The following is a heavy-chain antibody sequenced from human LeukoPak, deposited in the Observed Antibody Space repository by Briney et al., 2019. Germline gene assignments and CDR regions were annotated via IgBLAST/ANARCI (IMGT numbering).Heavy chain of an antibody. CDR2: ISAYNGNT. J-gene: IGHJ6*02. V-gene: IGHV1-18*01. CDR1: GYTFTSYG. D-gene: IGHD3-3*01. Sequence: ASVKGSCKASGYTFTSYGISWVRQAPGQGLEWMGWISAYNGNTNYAQKLQGRVTMTTDTSTSTAYMELRSLRSDDTAVYYCARVPYFDFWSGYSDYYYYGMDVWGQGTTVTVSS. CDR3: ARVPYFDFWSGYSDYYYYGMDV.